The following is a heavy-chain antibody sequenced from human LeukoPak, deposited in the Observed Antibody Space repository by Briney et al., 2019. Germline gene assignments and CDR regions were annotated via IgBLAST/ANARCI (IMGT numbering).Heavy chain of an antibody. CDR2: IFYSGTT. CDR3: AISPAYWYFDL. V-gene: IGHV4-39*01. Sequence: SETLSLTCTVSGGSISSSSYYCGWTRQPPGKGLEWIGNIFYSGTTYYNPSLNSRVTISVDTSKNQFSLKLSSVTAADTAVYYCAISPAYWYFDLWGRGTLVTVSS. J-gene: IGHJ2*01. CDR1: GGSISSSSYY.